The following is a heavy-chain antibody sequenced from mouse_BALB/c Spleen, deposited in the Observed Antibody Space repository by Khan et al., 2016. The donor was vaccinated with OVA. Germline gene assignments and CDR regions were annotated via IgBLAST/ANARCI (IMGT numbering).Heavy chain of an antibody. D-gene: IGHD1-1*01. CDR3: ARLAYYYNSEGFAY. J-gene: IGHJ3*01. Sequence: EVKLEESGPGLVKPSQSLSLTCTVTGYSITSGYGWNWIRQFPGNKLEWMGYISYSGSTNYNPSLKSRISITRDTSKNQFFLQLNSVTTEDTAIYYCARLAYYYNSEGFAYWGQGTLVTVSA. CDR2: ISYSGST. CDR1: GYSITSGYG. V-gene: IGHV3-2*02.